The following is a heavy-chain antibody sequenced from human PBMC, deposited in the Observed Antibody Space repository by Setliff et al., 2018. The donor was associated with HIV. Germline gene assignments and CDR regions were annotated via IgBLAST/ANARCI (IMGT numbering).Heavy chain of an antibody. D-gene: IGHD1-1*01. CDR2: ISPDNGNT. CDR3: VRDRELRTTRSLDF. J-gene: IGHJ4*02. Sequence: GASVKVSCKASGYIFLNYDITWVRQAPGQGLEWMGWISPDNGNTNYAQKIEGRVILTTDKSMNTVEMELRSLRSDDTAVYYCVRDRELRTTRSLDFWGPGTLVTVSS. CDR1: GYIFLNYD. V-gene: IGHV1-18*04.